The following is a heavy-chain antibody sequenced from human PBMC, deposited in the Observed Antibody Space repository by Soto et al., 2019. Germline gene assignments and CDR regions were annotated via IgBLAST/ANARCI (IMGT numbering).Heavy chain of an antibody. Sequence: GGSLRLSCAASGFTFSSYAMSWVRQAPGKGLEWVSAISGSGGSTYYADSVKGRFTISRDNSKNTLYLQMNSLRAEDTAVYYCAKDYYDSSGPTDYYYGMDVWGQGTTVTVPS. CDR2: ISGSGGST. D-gene: IGHD3-22*01. CDR3: AKDYYDSSGPTDYYYGMDV. J-gene: IGHJ6*02. CDR1: GFTFSSYA. V-gene: IGHV3-23*01.